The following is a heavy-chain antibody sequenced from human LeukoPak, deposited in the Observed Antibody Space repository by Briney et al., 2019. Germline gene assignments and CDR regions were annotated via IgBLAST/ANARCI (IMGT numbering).Heavy chain of an antibody. J-gene: IGHJ4*02. V-gene: IGHV1-8*03. CDR1: GYSFTTFH. Sequence: ASVKVSCKAAGYSFTTFHISWVRQAPGQGPEWMGWVNPGTGNTGYAQKFQGRVAITQNNSVTTVYMELSSLTSEDTAVYYCARAPHFFDTTGSRYYFDYWGQGALVTVSS. D-gene: IGHD3-22*01. CDR2: VNPGTGNT. CDR3: ARAPHFFDTTGSRYYFDY.